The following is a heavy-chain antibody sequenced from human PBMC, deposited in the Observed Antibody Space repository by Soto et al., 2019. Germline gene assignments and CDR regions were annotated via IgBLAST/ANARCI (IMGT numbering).Heavy chain of an antibody. J-gene: IGHJ4*02. D-gene: IGHD5-12*01. CDR2: INPKSGGT. CDR1: GYTFTGYY. V-gene: IGHV1-2*04. Sequence: ASVKVSCKASGYTFTGYYMHWVRQAPGQGLEWMGWINPKSGGTNYAQKFQGWVTMTRDTSISTAYMELSRLRSDDTAVYYCARGVATIQQNFDYWGQGTLVTVSS. CDR3: ARGVATIQQNFDY.